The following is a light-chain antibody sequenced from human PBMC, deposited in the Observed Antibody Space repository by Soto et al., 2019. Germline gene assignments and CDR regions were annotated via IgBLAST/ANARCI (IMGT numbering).Light chain of an antibody. J-gene: IGKJ4*01. V-gene: IGKV1-27*01. Sequence: DIQMTQSPSSLSASVGDRVTITCRASQGITNYLAWYQQKPGKVPKLLIYAASTLQSGVPSRISGSGSGTDFTLTISSLQPEDVATYYCQKYNSAPLTFGGGTQVEIK. CDR1: QGITNY. CDR2: AAS. CDR3: QKYNSAPLT.